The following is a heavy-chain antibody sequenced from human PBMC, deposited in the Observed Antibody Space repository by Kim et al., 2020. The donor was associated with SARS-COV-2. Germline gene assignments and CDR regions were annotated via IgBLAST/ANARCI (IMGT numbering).Heavy chain of an antibody. V-gene: IGHV1-46*01. CDR3: ARDYYDSSGYFYGMDV. D-gene: IGHD3-22*01. CDR2: INPSGGST. Sequence: ASVKVSCKASGYTFTSYYMHWVRQAPGQGLEWMGIINPSGGSTSYAQKFQGRVTMTRDTYTSTVYMELSSLRSEDTAVYYCARDYYDSSGYFYGMDVWGQGTTVTVSS. CDR1: GYTFTSYY. J-gene: IGHJ6*02.